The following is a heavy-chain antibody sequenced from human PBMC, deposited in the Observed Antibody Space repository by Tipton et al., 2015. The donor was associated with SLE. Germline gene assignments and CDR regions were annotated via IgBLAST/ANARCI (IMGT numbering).Heavy chain of an antibody. D-gene: IGHD2-15*01. Sequence: TLSLTCTVSGGSISSYYWSWIRQPPGKGLEWIGYIYYSGSTNYNPSLKSRVTISVDTSKNQFSLKLSSVTAVDTAVYYCARTLGVGYCSGGACFEPFDSWGQGTLVSVSS. CDR1: GGSISSYY. V-gene: IGHV4-59*12. CDR3: ARTLGVGYCSGGACFEPFDS. CDR2: IYYSGST. J-gene: IGHJ4*02.